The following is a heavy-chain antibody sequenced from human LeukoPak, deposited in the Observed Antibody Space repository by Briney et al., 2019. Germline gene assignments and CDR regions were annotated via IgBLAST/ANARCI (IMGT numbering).Heavy chain of an antibody. J-gene: IGHJ4*02. CDR1: GFTFSSFA. D-gene: IGHD5-18*01. CDR2: ITSRGGGT. V-gene: IGHV3-23*01. Sequence: GGSLRLSCAASGFTFSSFAMAWVRQAPGKGLEWVSTITSRGGGTQYADSARGRFTISRDNFKNILFLRMTSLRAEDTAVYYCTKDRWARGFSYNYAFDYWGQGTLVTVSS. CDR3: TKDRWARGFSYNYAFDY.